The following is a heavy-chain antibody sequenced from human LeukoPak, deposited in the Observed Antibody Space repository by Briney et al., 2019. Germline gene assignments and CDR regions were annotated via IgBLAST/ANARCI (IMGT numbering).Heavy chain of an antibody. J-gene: IGHJ4*02. D-gene: IGHD3-10*01. CDR2: INHSGST. CDR1: GGSFSGYY. Sequence: SETLSLTCAVYGGSFSGYYWSWIRQPPGKGLEWIGEINHSGSTNYNPSLKSRVTISVDTSKNQFSLKLSSVTAADTAVYYCAXXTPYGSGSYYTPFGYWGQGTLVTVSS. CDR3: AXXTPYGSGSYYTPFGY. V-gene: IGHV4-34*01.